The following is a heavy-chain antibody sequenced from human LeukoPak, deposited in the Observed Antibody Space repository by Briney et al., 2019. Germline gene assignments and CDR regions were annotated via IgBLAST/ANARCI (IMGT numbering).Heavy chain of an antibody. V-gene: IGHV1-2*02. D-gene: IGHD3-10*01. CDR3: ARGDGSGNSYGLIHDH. Sequence: ASVKVSCKASGYTFTGYYIHWVRQAPGQGLEWMGWLNPNTGGTNYAQKFQGRVTMTRDTSISTAYMEPGRLSSDDTAVYYCARGDGSGNSYGLIHDHWGQGTLVIVSS. CDR2: LNPNTGGT. J-gene: IGHJ4*02. CDR1: GYTFTGYY.